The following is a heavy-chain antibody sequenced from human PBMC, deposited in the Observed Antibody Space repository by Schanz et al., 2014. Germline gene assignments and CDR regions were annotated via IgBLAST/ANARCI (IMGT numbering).Heavy chain of an antibody. CDR1: SYSISSAYY. Sequence: QVQLQESGPGLVKPSETLSLTCTVSSYSISSAYYWGWIRQPPGKGLEWIGTIYHSGSTYYNPSLKSRVTISVDTSKKQFSLNLSSVTAADTAVYYCARGRVVPAAPEFDYWGQGILVTVSS. J-gene: IGHJ4*02. CDR2: IYHSGST. V-gene: IGHV4-38-2*02. CDR3: ARGRVVPAAPEFDY. D-gene: IGHD2-2*01.